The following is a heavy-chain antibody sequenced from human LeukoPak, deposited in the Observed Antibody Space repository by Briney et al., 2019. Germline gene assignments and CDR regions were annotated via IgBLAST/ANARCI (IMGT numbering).Heavy chain of an antibody. V-gene: IGHV3-23*01. CDR3: AKDLSLYSSRPNFDY. CDR1: GFTFSSYA. Sequence: GGSLRLSCAASGFTFSSYAMTWVRQATGKGLEWVSTVSGSGGSTYYADSVKGRFTISRDNSKNTLYLQMNSLRAEDTAVYYCAKDLSLYSSRPNFDYWGQGTLVTVSS. D-gene: IGHD6-13*01. CDR2: VSGSGGST. J-gene: IGHJ4*02.